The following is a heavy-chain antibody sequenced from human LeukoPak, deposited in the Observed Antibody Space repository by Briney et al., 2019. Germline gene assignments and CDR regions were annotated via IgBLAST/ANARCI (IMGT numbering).Heavy chain of an antibody. Sequence: GGSLRLSCAASGFTFSSYAMSWVRQAPGKGLEWVSGISGSGGSTYYADSVKGRFTISRDNSKNRLYLQMNSLRAEDTAVYYCAKLTGDRALFDYWGQGTLVTVSS. D-gene: IGHD7-27*01. J-gene: IGHJ4*02. CDR2: ISGSGGST. CDR1: GFTFSSYA. CDR3: AKLTGDRALFDY. V-gene: IGHV3-23*01.